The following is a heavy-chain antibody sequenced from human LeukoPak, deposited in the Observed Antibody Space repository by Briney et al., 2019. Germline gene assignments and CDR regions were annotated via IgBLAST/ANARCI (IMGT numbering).Heavy chain of an antibody. CDR1: GFTFSSYW. V-gene: IGHV3-7*01. J-gene: IGHJ4*02. CDR3: ARSLWPEDY. D-gene: IGHD3-10*01. Sequence: GGSLRLSCAASGFTFSSYWMSWVRQAPGKGLEWVANIKEDGSKTYYMDSVKGRFTISRDNAQNSLYLQMNSLTAEDSAVYYCARSLWPEDYWGQGTLVTVSS. CDR2: IKEDGSKT.